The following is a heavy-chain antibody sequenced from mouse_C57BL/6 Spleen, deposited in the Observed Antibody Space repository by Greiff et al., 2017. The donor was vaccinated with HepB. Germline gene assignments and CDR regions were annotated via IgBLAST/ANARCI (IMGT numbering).Heavy chain of an antibody. J-gene: IGHJ4*01. Sequence: QVQLQQSGPELVKPGASVKISCKASGYAFSSSWMNWVKQRPGKGLVWIGRIYPGDGDTNYNGKFKGKATLTADKSSRTDYMQLSSLTSEDSAVYFCTRLGVGPGYAMDYWGQGTSVTVAS. CDR3: TRLGVGPGYAMDY. V-gene: IGHV1-82*01. CDR1: GYAFSSSW. CDR2: IYPGDGDT.